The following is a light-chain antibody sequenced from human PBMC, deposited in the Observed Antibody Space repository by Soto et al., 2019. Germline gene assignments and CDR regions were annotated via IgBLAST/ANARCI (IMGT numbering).Light chain of an antibody. V-gene: IGKV3-15*01. J-gene: IGKJ5*01. Sequence: EMVMTQSPAILSVSPGESATLPCRASQSVNSNYLAWYQQHPGQPPRLLIYGISTMATGIPARFSGSGSGTEFSLTISSLQSEDFAVYYCQQYSKWPITFGQGTRLEVK. CDR2: GIS. CDR3: QQYSKWPIT. CDR1: QSVNSN.